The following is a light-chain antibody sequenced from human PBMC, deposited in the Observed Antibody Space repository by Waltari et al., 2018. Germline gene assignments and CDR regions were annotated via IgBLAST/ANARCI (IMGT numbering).Light chain of an antibody. Sequence: EIVLTQSPVTLSLSPGERATLSCRATQSVSSYLAWYHQKPGQSPRLLIYDASIRATGLPARFSGSGSGTEFTLTISSLEPEDFALYYCQHRANWPLTFGGGTKVEIK. CDR1: QSVSSY. CDR2: DAS. CDR3: QHRANWPLT. J-gene: IGKJ4*01. V-gene: IGKV3-11*01.